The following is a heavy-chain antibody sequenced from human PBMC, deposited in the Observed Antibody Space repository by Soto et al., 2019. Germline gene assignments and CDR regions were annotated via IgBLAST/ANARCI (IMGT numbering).Heavy chain of an antibody. CDR3: ARWIQLWSPIGRHYRYGDV. CDR1: GGSISSGDYY. CDR2: IFYSGST. Sequence: QVQLQESGPGLVKPSQTLSLTCTVSGGSISSGDYYWSWIRQPPGKGLEWIGYIFYSGSTYYNPSLKSRVTISVDTSKNQFSLKLTSVTAADTAVYYCARWIQLWSPIGRHYRYGDVWDQGTTVTVSS. J-gene: IGHJ6*02. V-gene: IGHV4-30-4*01. D-gene: IGHD5-18*01.